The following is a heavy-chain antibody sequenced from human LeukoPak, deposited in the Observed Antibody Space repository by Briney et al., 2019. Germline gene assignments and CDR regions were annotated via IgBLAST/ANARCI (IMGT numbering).Heavy chain of an antibody. CDR3: AREVWDIVVVSASRAYYYYMDV. Sequence: SQTLSLTCAISGDSVSTNSAAWNWIRQSPSRGLEWLGRTYYRSKWHTDYAVSVKSRITFKPDTSKNQFSLQLRSVTPEDTAVYYCAREVWDIVVVSASRAYYYYMDVWGKGTTVTVS. V-gene: IGHV6-1*01. J-gene: IGHJ6*03. D-gene: IGHD2-2*01. CDR1: GDSVSTNSAA. CDR2: TYYRSKWHT.